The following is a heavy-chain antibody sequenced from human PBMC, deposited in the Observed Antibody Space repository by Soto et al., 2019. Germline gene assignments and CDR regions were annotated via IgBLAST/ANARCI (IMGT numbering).Heavy chain of an antibody. J-gene: IGHJ4*02. CDR2: IWHDGKNK. CDR1: GFTFSNFG. Sequence: QVQVVESGGGVVQPGRSLRLSCAASGFTFSNFGMHWVRQAPGKGLEWVAVIWHDGKNKYYADSAGGRFTISRDNSKNTLYLQLNSLRAEDTAVYYCARDPGQDEAMDYWGQGTLVTVSS. CDR3: ARDPGQDEAMDY. V-gene: IGHV3-33*01.